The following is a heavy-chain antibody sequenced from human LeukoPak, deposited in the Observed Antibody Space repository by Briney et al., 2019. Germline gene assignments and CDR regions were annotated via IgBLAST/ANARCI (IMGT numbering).Heavy chain of an antibody. CDR2: ISSGTSYI. CDR3: ARDGGIHLSYFDY. J-gene: IGHJ4*02. V-gene: IGHV3-21*01. CDR1: GFTFSSYS. Sequence: PGGSLRLSCAASGFTFSSYSMNWVRQAPGKGLEWVSSISSGTSYIYYADSVKGRFTISRDNAKDSLYLQMNSLRAEDTAVYYCARDGGIHLSYFDYWGQGTLVTVSS. D-gene: IGHD5-18*01.